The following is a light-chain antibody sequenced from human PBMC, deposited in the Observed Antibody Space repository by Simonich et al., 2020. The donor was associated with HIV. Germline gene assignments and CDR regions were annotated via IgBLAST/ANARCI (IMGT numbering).Light chain of an antibody. V-gene: IGLV2-11*01. CDR3: SSYAGIYTFWV. CDR1: NRDVGGYNY. CDR2: DVT. J-gene: IGLJ3*02. Sequence: QSALTQPRSVSGSPGQSVTISCTGTNRDVGGYNYVSWYQQHPGKAPKLMIYDVTKRPSGVPDRFSGSKSDNTASLTISGLQAEDEANYYCSSYAGIYTFWVFGGGSKLTVL.